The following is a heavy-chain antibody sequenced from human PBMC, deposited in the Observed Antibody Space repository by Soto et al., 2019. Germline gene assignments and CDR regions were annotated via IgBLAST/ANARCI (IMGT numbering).Heavy chain of an antibody. J-gene: IGHJ5*02. D-gene: IGHD3-22*01. CDR1: GFTFSSYA. V-gene: IGHV3-30-3*01. CDR2: ISYDGSNK. Sequence: GGSLRLSCAASGFTFSSYAMHWVRQAPGKGLEWVAVISYDGSNKYYADSVKGRFTISRDNSKNTLYLQMNSLRAEDTAVYYCARDSGDYYDSSGYYLSWFDPWGQGTLVTVSS. CDR3: ARDSGDYYDSSGYYLSWFDP.